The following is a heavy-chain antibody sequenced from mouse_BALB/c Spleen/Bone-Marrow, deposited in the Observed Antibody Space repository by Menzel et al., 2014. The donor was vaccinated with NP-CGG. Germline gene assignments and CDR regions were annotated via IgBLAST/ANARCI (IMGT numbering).Heavy chain of an antibody. CDR2: IYPSDSYT. CDR3: TRDDGGFAY. D-gene: IGHD1-1*02. CDR1: GYTFTSYW. V-gene: IGHV1-69*02. Sequence: VQLQQSGPDLVRPGASVKLSCKASGYTFTSYWINWVKQRPGQGLEWIGNIYPSDSYTNYNQKFKDKATLTVDKSSSTAYMHLSSPTSEDSAVYYCTRDDGGFAYWGQGTLVTVSA. J-gene: IGHJ3*01.